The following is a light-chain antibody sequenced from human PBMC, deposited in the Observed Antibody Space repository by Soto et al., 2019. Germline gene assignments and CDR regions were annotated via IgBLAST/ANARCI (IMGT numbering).Light chain of an antibody. CDR2: EVS. CDR3: SSYTSSSTFV. CDR1: SSDLGSYDF. Sequence: QSVLTQPASVSGFPGQSITISCTGTSSDLGSYDFVSWYQQYPGKAPQLIIYEVSYRPSGASNRFSGSKSGNTASLTISGLQADDEADYYCSSYTSSSTFVFGTGTKVTVL. V-gene: IGLV2-14*01. J-gene: IGLJ1*01.